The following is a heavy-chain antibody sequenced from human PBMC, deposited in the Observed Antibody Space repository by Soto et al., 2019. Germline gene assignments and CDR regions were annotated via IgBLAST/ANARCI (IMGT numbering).Heavy chain of an antibody. D-gene: IGHD2-15*01. J-gene: IGHJ6*02. CDR2: ISPDDSDT. CDR3: ARLQGDCSGGSCPYYYYYDMDV. V-gene: IGHV5-51*01. CDR1: GYSSKSYW. Sequence: GESLKISCKGSGYSSKSYWIGWVRQRPGKGLEWMGIISPDDSDTRYSPSFQGQVTISADKSISTAYLQWSSLKASDTAMYYCARLQGDCSGGSCPYYYYYDMDVWGQGTTVTVSS.